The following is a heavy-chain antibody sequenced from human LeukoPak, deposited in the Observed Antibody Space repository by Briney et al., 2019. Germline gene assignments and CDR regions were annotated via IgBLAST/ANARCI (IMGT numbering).Heavy chain of an antibody. D-gene: IGHD2-2*02. CDR3: ARVIPYDY. V-gene: IGHV3-7*01. CDR2: INQDGSEK. J-gene: IGHJ4*02. Sequence: PGGSLRLSCAASGFTFGSYWMSWVRQAPGKGLEWVADINQDGSEKYYVDSVKGRFTISRDNAKNSLYLHINSLRAEDTAVYYCARVIPYDYWGQGTLVTVSS. CDR1: GFTFGSYW.